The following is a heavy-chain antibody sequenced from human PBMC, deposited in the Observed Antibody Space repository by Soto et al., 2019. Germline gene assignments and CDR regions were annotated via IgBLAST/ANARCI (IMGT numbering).Heavy chain of an antibody. Sequence: GGSLRLSCAASGFTFSSYAMSWVRQAPGKGLEWVSAISGSGGSTYYADSVKGRFTISRDNSKNTLYLQMNSLRAEDTAVYYCARDTIRGGATHFDYWGQGTLGTVSS. CDR3: ARDTIRGGATHFDY. V-gene: IGHV3-23*01. D-gene: IGHD3-16*01. CDR2: ISGSGGST. CDR1: GFTFSSYA. J-gene: IGHJ4*02.